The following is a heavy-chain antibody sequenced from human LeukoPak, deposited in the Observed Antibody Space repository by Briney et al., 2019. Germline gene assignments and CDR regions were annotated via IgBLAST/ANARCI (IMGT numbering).Heavy chain of an antibody. CDR3: ASGDGHGFDI. V-gene: IGHV3-74*01. J-gene: IGHJ3*02. CDR2: ITSDGSST. CDR1: GFTFTSYW. D-gene: IGHD5-24*01. Sequence: QPGGSLRLSCAASGFTFTSYWMHWVRQVPGKGLVWVSRITSDGSSTSYAGSVKGRFTISRDNAKNTLYLQMNSLRPEDTAVYYCASGDGHGFDIWGQGTMVIVSS.